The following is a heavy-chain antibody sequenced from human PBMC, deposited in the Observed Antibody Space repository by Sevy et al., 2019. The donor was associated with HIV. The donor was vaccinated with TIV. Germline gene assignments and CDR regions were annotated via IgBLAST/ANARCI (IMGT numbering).Heavy chain of an antibody. J-gene: IGHJ4*02. V-gene: IGHV3-30*18. CDR2: ISYDEAHK. CDR3: AKDYSAGITMVRGAYRARGDYFDY. CDR1: GFTFRTSG. D-gene: IGHD3-10*01. Sequence: GGSLRLSCVTSGFTFRTSGMHWVRQSPGKGLEWVAVISYDEAHKNYADSVKGRFSISKDNSKNTLYLQMSSLRTEDTAVSYCAKDYSAGITMVRGAYRARGDYFDYWAQGPQVTVS.